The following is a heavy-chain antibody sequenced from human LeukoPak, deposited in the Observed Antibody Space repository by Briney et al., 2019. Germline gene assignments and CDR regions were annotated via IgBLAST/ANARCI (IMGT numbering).Heavy chain of an antibody. Sequence: GGSLRLSCAASGFTFSSYEMNWVRQAPGKGLEWVSCISSGGRTIYYADSVKGRFTISRDNAKKSLCLQMNSLRAEDTAIYYCASKVTSWFDYWGQGTLVTVSS. CDR2: ISSGGRTI. V-gene: IGHV3-48*03. CDR1: GFTFSSYE. CDR3: ASKVTSWFDY. J-gene: IGHJ4*02. D-gene: IGHD4-23*01.